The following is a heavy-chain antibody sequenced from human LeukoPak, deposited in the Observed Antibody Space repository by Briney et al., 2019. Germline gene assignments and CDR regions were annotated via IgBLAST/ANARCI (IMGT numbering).Heavy chain of an antibody. V-gene: IGHV4-34*01. CDR3: AREDYGDPNWYFDL. Sequence: SETLSLTCAVYGGSFSGYYWSWIGQPPGKGLEWIGEINHSGSTNYNPSLKSRVTISVDTSKNQFSLKLSSVTAADTAVYYCAREDYGDPNWYFDLWGRGTLVTVSS. CDR1: GGSFSGYY. CDR2: INHSGST. D-gene: IGHD4-17*01. J-gene: IGHJ2*01.